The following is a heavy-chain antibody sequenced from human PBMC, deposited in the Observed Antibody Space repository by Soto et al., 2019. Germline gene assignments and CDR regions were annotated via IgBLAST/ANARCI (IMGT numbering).Heavy chain of an antibody. D-gene: IGHD2-8*01. Sequence: QVQMRQSGPGLVKPSQTLSLKCSVSGGSIGSRDYYWSWIRQHPEKGLERIGSIYYNGNTDYNPSLRGRPIISLDASINEFSLKLTSVTAADTAVYYCARDKGGAALKGSGMDVWGQGTTVTVS. CDR2: IYYNGNT. CDR1: GGSIGSRDYY. J-gene: IGHJ6*02. V-gene: IGHV4-31*02. CDR3: ARDKGGAALKGSGMDV.